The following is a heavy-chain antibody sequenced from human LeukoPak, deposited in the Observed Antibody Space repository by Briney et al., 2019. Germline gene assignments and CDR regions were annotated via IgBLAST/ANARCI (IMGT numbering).Heavy chain of an antibody. CDR3: AKDILRWAFDV. CDR1: GFTFSSYT. D-gene: IGHD4-23*01. J-gene: IGHJ3*01. V-gene: IGHV3-23*01. Sequence: QPGGSLRLSCAASGFTFSSYTMSWVRQAPGKGLEWVSTITTSDGNTYYADSVQGRFTISRDNSKNTLYLQMNSLRAEDTAVYYCAKDILRWAFDVWGQGTMVTVS. CDR2: ITTSDGNT.